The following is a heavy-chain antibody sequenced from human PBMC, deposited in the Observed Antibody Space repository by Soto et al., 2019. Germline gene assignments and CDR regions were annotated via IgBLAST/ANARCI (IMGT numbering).Heavy chain of an antibody. V-gene: IGHV3-30-3*01. CDR1: GFTFSSYA. CDR3: ARDHNYGSGSWPRYYYYGMDV. J-gene: IGHJ6*02. D-gene: IGHD3-10*01. CDR2: ISYDGSNK. Sequence: QVQLVESGGGVVQPGRSLRLSCAASGFTFSSYAMHWVRQAPGKGLEWVAVISYDGSNKYYADSVKGRFTISRDNSKNTLYLQMNSLRAEDTAVYYCARDHNYGSGSWPRYYYYGMDVWGQGTTVTVSS.